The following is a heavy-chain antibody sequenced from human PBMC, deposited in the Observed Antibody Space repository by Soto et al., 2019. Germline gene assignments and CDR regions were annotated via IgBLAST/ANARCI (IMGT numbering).Heavy chain of an antibody. CDR1: GFTFSNDW. CDR3: ARGRKIGPVPAGSIVVVTLLHD. J-gene: IGHJ4*02. CDR2: INSDARHI. D-gene: IGHD2-21*02. V-gene: IGHV3-74*01. Sequence: EVQLVESGGGLVQPGGSLRLACAASGFTFSNDWMHWVRKAQGKGLVWVARINSDARHISYADSVKRRFTISRDNAKNSLNLTMNSLGVEDTALYYCARGRKIGPVPAGSIVVVTLLHDWGQGTLVTVSS.